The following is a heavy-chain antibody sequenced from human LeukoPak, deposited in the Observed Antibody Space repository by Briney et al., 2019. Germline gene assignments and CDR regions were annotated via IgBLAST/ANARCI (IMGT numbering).Heavy chain of an antibody. CDR1: GGSFSGYY. V-gene: IGHV4-34*01. CDR3: PKTPTALVRGGYYFDN. Sequence: SETLSLTCAVYGGSFSGYYWSWIRQPPGKGLEWIGEINHSGSTDYNPSLKSRVTISVDTSKNQFSLKLNSVTAGDTVVYYCPKTPTALVRGGYYFDNWGQGTLVTVSS. D-gene: IGHD6-6*01. CDR2: INHSGST. J-gene: IGHJ4*02.